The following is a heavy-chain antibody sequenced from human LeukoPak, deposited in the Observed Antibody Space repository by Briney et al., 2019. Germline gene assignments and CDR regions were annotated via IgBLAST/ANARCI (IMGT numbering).Heavy chain of an antibody. CDR1: GGTFSSYT. D-gene: IGHD1-26*01. J-gene: IGHJ4*02. CDR2: MNPNSGNT. Sequence: ASVKVSCKASGGTFSSYTINWVRQATGQGLEWMGWMNPNSGNTGYAQKFQGRVTITRNTSISTAYMELSSLRSEDTAVYYCARGSGSYGSYYFDYWGQGTLVTVSS. V-gene: IGHV1-8*03. CDR3: ARGSGSYGSYYFDY.